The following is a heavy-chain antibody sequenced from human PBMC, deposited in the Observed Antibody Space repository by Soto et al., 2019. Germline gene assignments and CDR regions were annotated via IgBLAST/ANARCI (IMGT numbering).Heavy chain of an antibody. CDR2: IRSKAYGGTT. V-gene: IGHV3-49*03. D-gene: IGHD3-3*01. J-gene: IGHJ4*02. CDR1: GFTFGDYA. CDR3: TRDSNVDYDFWREQDY. Sequence: GGSLRLSCTASGFTFGDYAMSWFRQAPGKGLEWVGFIRSKAYGGTTEYAASVKGRFTISRDDSKSIAYLQMNSLKTEDTAVYYCTRDSNVDYDFWREQDYWGQGTLVTVSS.